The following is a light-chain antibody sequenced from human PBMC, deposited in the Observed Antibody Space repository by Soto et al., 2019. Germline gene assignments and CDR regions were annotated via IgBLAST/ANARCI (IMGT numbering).Light chain of an antibody. CDR3: QQYSRWPRET. CDR1: QSVSSY. J-gene: IGKJ3*01. CDR2: EAS. Sequence: EIVLTQSPATQSLSPGDKVTLSCRASQSVSSYLSWYQQKPGQAPRLLIYEASKRATGIPARFSGSGSGTDFTLTISSLETEDFAVYFCQQYSRWPRETFGPGTKVDIK. V-gene: IGKV3-11*01.